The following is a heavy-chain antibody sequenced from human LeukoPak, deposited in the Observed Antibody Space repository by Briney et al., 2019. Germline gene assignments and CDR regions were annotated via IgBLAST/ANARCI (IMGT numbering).Heavy chain of an antibody. D-gene: IGHD3-22*01. CDR1: GYTFTSYG. Sequence: ASVKVSCKASGYTFTSYGISWVRQAPGQWLEWMGWISAYNGNTNYAQKLQGRVTMTTDTSTSTAYMELRSLRSDDTAVYYCARDLLGYDSSGYYYPNDYWGQGTLATVSS. CDR3: ARDLLGYDSSGYYYPNDY. J-gene: IGHJ4*02. CDR2: ISAYNGNT. V-gene: IGHV1-18*01.